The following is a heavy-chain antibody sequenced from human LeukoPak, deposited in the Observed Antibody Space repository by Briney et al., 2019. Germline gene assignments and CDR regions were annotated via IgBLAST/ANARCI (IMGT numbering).Heavy chain of an antibody. Sequence: SETLSLTCAVYGGSFSGYYWSWIRQPPGKGLEWIWEINHSGSTNYNPSLKSRVTISVDTSKSQFSLKLSSVTAADTAVYYCARFLVDTAMAAYNWFDPWGQGTLVTVSS. CDR1: GGSFSGYY. CDR2: INHSGST. CDR3: ARFLVDTAMAAYNWFDP. V-gene: IGHV4-34*01. D-gene: IGHD5-18*01. J-gene: IGHJ5*02.